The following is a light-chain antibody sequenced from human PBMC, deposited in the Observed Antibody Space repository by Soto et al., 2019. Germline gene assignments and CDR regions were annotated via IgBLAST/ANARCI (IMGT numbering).Light chain of an antibody. Sequence: DIQMTQSPSTLSASVGDRVTITCRSSQSISSWVAWYQQKPGKAPKLLIYDASSLESGVPSRFSGSGSGTDFTLTISSLQPDDFATYYCQQYNSYSPYTFGQGTKLEIK. CDR2: DAS. CDR1: QSISSW. J-gene: IGKJ2*01. CDR3: QQYNSYSPYT. V-gene: IGKV1-5*01.